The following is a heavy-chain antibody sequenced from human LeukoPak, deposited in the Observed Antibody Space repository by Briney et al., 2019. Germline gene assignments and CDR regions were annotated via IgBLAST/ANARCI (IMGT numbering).Heavy chain of an antibody. Sequence: GGSLRLSCAPSGFTFSSYWMSWVRQAPGKGLEWVANIKQDGSEKYYVDSVKGRFTISRDNAKNSLYLQMNSLRAEDTAVYYCARDSSSWYPHYYYGMDVWGQGTTVTVSS. CDR2: IKQDGSEK. D-gene: IGHD6-13*01. CDR3: ARDSSSWYPHYYYGMDV. V-gene: IGHV3-7*01. J-gene: IGHJ6*02. CDR1: GFTFSSYW.